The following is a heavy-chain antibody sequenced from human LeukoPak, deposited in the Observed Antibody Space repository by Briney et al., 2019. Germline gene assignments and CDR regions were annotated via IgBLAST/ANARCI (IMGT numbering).Heavy chain of an antibody. J-gene: IGHJ4*02. CDR2: ITNDGSST. CDR3: ARDSKSSGKSYY. CDR1: GLTFSSHW. V-gene: IGHV3-74*01. D-gene: IGHD6-19*01. Sequence: GGSLRLSCAASGLTFSSHWMHWVRQAPGKGLVWVSRITNDGSSTTYADSVKGRFTISRDNAKNSLYLQMNSLRAEDTAVYYCARDSKSSGKSYYWGQGTLVTVSS.